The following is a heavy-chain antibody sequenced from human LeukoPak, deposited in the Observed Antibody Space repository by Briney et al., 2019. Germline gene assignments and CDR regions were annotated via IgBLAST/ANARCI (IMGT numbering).Heavy chain of an antibody. CDR3: AYLNSHAFDI. CDR2: IKQDGNEK. J-gene: IGHJ3*02. Sequence: GGSLRLSCAASGFTFSSYWMSWVRQAPGKGLEWVANIKQDGNEKYYVDSVEGRFTISRDNAKNSLYLQMNSLRAEDTAVYYCAYLNSHAFDIWGQGTMVTVSS. CDR1: GFTFSSYW. V-gene: IGHV3-7*01. D-gene: IGHD1-7*01.